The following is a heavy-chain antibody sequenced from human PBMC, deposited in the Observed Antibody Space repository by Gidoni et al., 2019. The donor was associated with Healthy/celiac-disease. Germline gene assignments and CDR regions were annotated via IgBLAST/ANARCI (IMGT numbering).Heavy chain of an antibody. CDR2: ISSSSSYT. Sequence: QVQLVESGGGLVKPGGSLRLSCAASGFTFSDYYLSWIRQAPGKGLGWVSYISSSSSYTNYADSVKGRFTISRDNAKNSLYLQMNSLRAEDTAVYYCARDWPQNAYCGGDCYSVTRGYWGQGTLVTVSS. CDR1: GFTFSDYY. J-gene: IGHJ4*02. D-gene: IGHD2-21*01. CDR3: ARDWPQNAYCGGDCYSVTRGY. V-gene: IGHV3-11*05.